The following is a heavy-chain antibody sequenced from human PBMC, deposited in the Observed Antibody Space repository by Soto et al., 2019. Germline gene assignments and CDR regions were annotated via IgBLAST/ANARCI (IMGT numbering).Heavy chain of an antibody. D-gene: IGHD6-13*01. V-gene: IGHV1-2*02. CDR3: AKGGSSWTEWFDP. CDR1: GYTFTSYP. Sequence: ASVKVSCKASGYTFTSYPMHWVRQAPGQGLEWMGWINAGNGDTKEAQKFRGRVTMTRDTSISAAYMELSRLTSDDTAVYYCAKGGSSWTEWFDPWGQGTLVTVS. J-gene: IGHJ5*02. CDR2: INAGNGDT.